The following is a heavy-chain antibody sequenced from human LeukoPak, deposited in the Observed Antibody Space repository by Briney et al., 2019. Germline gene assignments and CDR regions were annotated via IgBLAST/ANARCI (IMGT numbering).Heavy chain of an antibody. Sequence: GASVKVSCKAAGYTFTNYGISWVRQAPGQGLEWMGWISNYNGNTKYAQQFQDRVTMTTDTSTSTAYMELRSLRSDDTAFYYCARGEGGYDDYWGQGTLVTVSS. V-gene: IGHV1-18*01. J-gene: IGHJ4*02. CDR1: GYTFTNYG. CDR3: ARGEGGYDDY. CDR2: ISNYNGNT. D-gene: IGHD5-12*01.